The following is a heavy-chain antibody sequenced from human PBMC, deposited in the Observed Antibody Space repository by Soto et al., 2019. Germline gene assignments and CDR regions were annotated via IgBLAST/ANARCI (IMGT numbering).Heavy chain of an antibody. CDR3: ARLTVITGIDF. Sequence: PXESVKISFKASGYSFTNYGIGWVRQMPGKGLEWMGIIYPGDSDTRYSPSFQGRVTISADKSINTAYLQWSSLKASDTAIYYCARLTVITGIDFWGQGTLVTVSS. CDR2: IYPGDSDT. CDR1: GYSFTNYG. V-gene: IGHV5-51*01. J-gene: IGHJ4*02. D-gene: IGHD4-4*01.